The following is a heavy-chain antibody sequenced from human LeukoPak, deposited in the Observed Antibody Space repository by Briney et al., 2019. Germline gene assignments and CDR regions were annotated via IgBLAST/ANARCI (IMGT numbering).Heavy chain of an antibody. D-gene: IGHD2-2*01. J-gene: IGHJ6*03. CDR3: ARGRCSSTSCYSFSYYYMDV. Sequence: GASVKVSCKASGGTFSSYAISWVRQAPGQGLEWMGGIIPIFGTANYAQKFQGRVTITTDESTSTASMELSSLRSEDTAVYYCARGRCSSTSCYSFSYYYMDVWGKGTTVTVSS. CDR1: GGTFSSYA. V-gene: IGHV1-69*05. CDR2: IIPIFGTA.